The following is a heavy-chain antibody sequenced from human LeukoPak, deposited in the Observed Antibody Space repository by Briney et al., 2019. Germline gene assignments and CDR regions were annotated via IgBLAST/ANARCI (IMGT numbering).Heavy chain of an antibody. D-gene: IGHD1-1*01. V-gene: IGHV4-34*01. CDR3: ARGPTISETGYLDF. J-gene: IGHJ4*03. Sequence: SETLSLTCAVYGESFSAYYWSWIRQSPGKGLEWIAEINHRGDTNYNPSVKSRVTISIDTSKNQFSLKVRSLTAADTAVYYCARGPTISETGYLDFWGQGTLVTVSS. CDR1: GESFSAYY. CDR2: INHRGDT.